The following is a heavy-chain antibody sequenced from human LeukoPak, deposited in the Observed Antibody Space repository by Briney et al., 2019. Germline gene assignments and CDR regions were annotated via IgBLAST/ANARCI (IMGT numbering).Heavy chain of an antibody. CDR3: AREAITIFGLVRTQTTKGPHRFDP. CDR1: GYTFTSYH. CDR2: INPSGGST. Sequence: ASVKVSCKASGYTFTSYHMHWVRQAPGQGLEWMGIINPSGGSTNYAQRFRGRVTMTRDMSTGTVYMELSSLTSQDTAVYYCAREAITIFGLVRTQTTKGPHRFDPWGQGTLVTVSS. D-gene: IGHD3-3*01. V-gene: IGHV1-46*01. J-gene: IGHJ5*02.